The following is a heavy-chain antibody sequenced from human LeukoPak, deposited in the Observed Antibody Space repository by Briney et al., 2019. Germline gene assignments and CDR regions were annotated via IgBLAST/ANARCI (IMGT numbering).Heavy chain of an antibody. D-gene: IGHD5-18*01. CDR3: AKYSYGYLIGYFDY. CDR2: ISSSGDNT. V-gene: IGHV3-23*01. J-gene: IGHJ4*02. Sequence: GGSLRLSCAASGFTFSSYAMNWVRQAPGKGLEWVSTISSSGDNTYYAGSVKGRFAISRDNSRNTLYLQMNSLRAEDTAVYYCAKYSYGYLIGYFDYWGQGTLVTVSS. CDR1: GFTFSSYA.